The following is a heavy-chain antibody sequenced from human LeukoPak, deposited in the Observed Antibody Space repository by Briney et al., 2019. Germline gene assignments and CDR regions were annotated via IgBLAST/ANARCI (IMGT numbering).Heavy chain of an antibody. D-gene: IGHD6-13*01. J-gene: IGHJ4*02. Sequence: SETLSLTCAVSGGSISSGGYSWSWIRQPPGKGLEWIGYIYHSGSTYYNPSLKSRVTISVDRSKNQFPLKLSSVTAADTAVYYCARGRWWYSSNSYFDYWGQGTLVTVSS. V-gene: IGHV4-30-2*01. CDR1: GGSISSGGYS. CDR3: ARGRWWYSSNSYFDY. CDR2: IYHSGST.